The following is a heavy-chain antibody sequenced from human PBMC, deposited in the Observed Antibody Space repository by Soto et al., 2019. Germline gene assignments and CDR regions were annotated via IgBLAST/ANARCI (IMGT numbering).Heavy chain of an antibody. Sequence: EVQLVESGGGLVQPGGSLRLSCAASGFTFSSYEMNWVRQAPGKGLEWVSYISSSGSTIYYADSVKGRFTISRDNAKNSLYLQINSLRAEDTAVYYCARANRGYYDSSGYYFDYWGQGTLVTVSS. V-gene: IGHV3-48*03. CDR3: ARANRGYYDSSGYYFDY. CDR1: GFTFSSYE. J-gene: IGHJ4*02. CDR2: ISSSGSTI. D-gene: IGHD3-22*01.